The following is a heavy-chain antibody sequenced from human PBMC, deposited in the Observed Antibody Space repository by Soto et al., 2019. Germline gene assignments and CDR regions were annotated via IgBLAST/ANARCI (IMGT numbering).Heavy chain of an antibody. CDR1: GYSFISYW. CDR2: IDPSDSYT. CDR3: ARHIVVVPAALSAGYYYGMDV. V-gene: IGHV5-10-1*01. J-gene: IGHJ6*02. D-gene: IGHD2-2*01. Sequence: GESLKISCNGSGYSFISYWISWVRQMPGKGLEWMGRIDPSDSYTNYSPSFQGHVTISADKSISTAYLQWSSLKASDTAMYYCARHIVVVPAALSAGYYYGMDVWGQGTTVTVSS.